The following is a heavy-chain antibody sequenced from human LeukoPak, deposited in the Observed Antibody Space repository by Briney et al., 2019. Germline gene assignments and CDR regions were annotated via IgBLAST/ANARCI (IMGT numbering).Heavy chain of an antibody. CDR2: ITGSGGNT. D-gene: IGHD3-9*01. CDR3: AKWGDYDVLTGYYVSDY. J-gene: IGHJ4*02. V-gene: IGHV3-23*01. CDR1: GFTFSNYA. Sequence: PGAPLRLSCAASGFTFSNYAMSWVRQAPGKGLEWVSAITGSGGNTYYADSVKGRFTISRDNSKNTLYLQMNSLRAEDTAVYYCAKWGDYDVLTGYYVSDYWGQGTLVTVSS.